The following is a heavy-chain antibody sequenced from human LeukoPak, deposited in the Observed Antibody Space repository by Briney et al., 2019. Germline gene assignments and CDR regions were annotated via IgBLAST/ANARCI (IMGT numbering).Heavy chain of an antibody. V-gene: IGHV4-61*05. CDR1: GGSISRSYYY. Sequence: SSETLSLTCSVSGGSISRSYYYWGWIRQPPGKGLEWIGTIYYSGSTNYNPSLKSRVTISVDTSKNQFSLKLSSVTAADTAVYYCARAVGYNWNVYYYYMDVWGKGTTVTVSS. D-gene: IGHD1-1*01. J-gene: IGHJ6*03. CDR2: IYYSGST. CDR3: ARAVGYNWNVYYYYMDV.